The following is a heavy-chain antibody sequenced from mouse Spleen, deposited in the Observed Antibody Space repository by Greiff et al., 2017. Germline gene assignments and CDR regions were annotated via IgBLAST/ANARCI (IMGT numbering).Heavy chain of an antibody. V-gene: IGHV1-7*01. CDR3: ARWDSHYYDGSYADY. CDR2: INPSSGYT. D-gene: IGHD1-1*01. CDR1: GYTFTTYW. Sequence: VKLVESGAELAKPGASVKLSCKASGYTFTTYWMHWVKQRPGQGLEWIGYINPSSGYTKYNQKFKDKATLTADKSSSTAYMQLSSLTSEDSAVYFCARWDSHYYDGSYADYWGQGTSVTVSS. J-gene: IGHJ4*01.